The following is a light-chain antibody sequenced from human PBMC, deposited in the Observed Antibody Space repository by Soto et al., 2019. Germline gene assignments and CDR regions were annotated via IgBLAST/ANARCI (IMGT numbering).Light chain of an antibody. J-gene: IGKJ4*01. CDR3: QKRSNWPSP. CDR1: QSVSGY. Sequence: EIVLTQSPATLSLSPGNRATLSCRASQSVSGYLAWYQQKPGQAPRLLIYDASNRATGIPARFRRSGSETDFPRTITSLEPEDFAVYYCQKRSNWPSPFGGGTKVEI. V-gene: IGKV3-11*01. CDR2: DAS.